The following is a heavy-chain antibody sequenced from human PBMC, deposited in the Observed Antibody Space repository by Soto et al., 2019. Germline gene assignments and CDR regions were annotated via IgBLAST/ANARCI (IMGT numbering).Heavy chain of an antibody. CDR2: ISYDGSNK. J-gene: IGHJ4*02. CDR3: AKVEYSTRGIDY. V-gene: IGHV3-30*18. CDR1: GFTFSSYG. D-gene: IGHD6-6*01. Sequence: QVQLVESGGGVVQPGRSLRLSCAASGFTFSSYGMHWVRQAPGKGLEWVAVISYDGSNKYYADSVKGRFTISRDNSKNTLYLQMNGLRAEDTAVYYCAKVEYSTRGIDYWGQGTLVTVSS.